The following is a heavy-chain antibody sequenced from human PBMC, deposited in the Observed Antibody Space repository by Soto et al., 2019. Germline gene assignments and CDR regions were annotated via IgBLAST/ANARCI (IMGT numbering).Heavy chain of an antibody. D-gene: IGHD3-9*01. CDR2: IYSGGST. CDR3: ARQRYLDGTDY. V-gene: IGHV3-53*01. J-gene: IGHJ4*02. Sequence: EVQLVESGGGLIQPGGSLRLSCAASGFTVSSNYMSWVRQAPGKGLEWVSVIYSGGSTYYADSVKGRFTISRDNSKNTLYLKMNSRRAEDPAVYYGARQRYLDGTDYWGRGTLVTVSS. CDR1: GFTVSSNY.